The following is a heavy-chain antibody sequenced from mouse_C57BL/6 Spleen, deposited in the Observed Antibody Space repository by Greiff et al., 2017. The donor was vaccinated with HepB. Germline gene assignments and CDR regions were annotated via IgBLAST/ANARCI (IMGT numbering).Heavy chain of an antibody. CDR2: IYPGSGNT. V-gene: IGHV1-76*01. Sequence: QVHVKQSGAELVRPGASVKLSCKASGYTFTDYYINWVKQRPGQGLEWIARIYPGSGNTYYNEKFKGKATLTAEKSSSTAYMQLSSLTSEDSAVYFCARNHYDYDGYYFDYWGQGTTLTVSS. CDR1: GYTFTDYY. J-gene: IGHJ2*01. CDR3: ARNHYDYDGYYFDY. D-gene: IGHD2-4*01.